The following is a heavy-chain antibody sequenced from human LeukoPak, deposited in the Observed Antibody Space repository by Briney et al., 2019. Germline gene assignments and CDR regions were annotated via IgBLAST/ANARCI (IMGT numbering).Heavy chain of an antibody. CDR1: GYTFTGYY. J-gene: IGHJ4*02. Sequence: ASVKVSCKASGYTFTGYYMHWVRQAPGQGLEWMGWINPNSGGTNYAQKFQGRVTMTRDTSISTAYMELRSLRSDDTAVYYCARVTGGVVVVAAIDYWGQGTLVTVSS. CDR2: INPNSGGT. D-gene: IGHD2-15*01. V-gene: IGHV1-2*02. CDR3: ARVTGGVVVVAAIDY.